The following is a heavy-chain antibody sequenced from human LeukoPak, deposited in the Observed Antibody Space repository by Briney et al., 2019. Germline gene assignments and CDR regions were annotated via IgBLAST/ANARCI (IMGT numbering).Heavy chain of an antibody. Sequence: GGSLRLSCAASGNHWMHWVRQAPGKGLVWVSHINSDGSWTSYADSVKGRFTISKDNAKNTVYLQMNNLRAEDTAVYYCVSFYETYWGRGTLVTVSS. CDR3: VSFYETY. CDR2: INSDGSWT. D-gene: IGHD2-2*01. V-gene: IGHV3-74*01. CDR1: GNHW. J-gene: IGHJ4*02.